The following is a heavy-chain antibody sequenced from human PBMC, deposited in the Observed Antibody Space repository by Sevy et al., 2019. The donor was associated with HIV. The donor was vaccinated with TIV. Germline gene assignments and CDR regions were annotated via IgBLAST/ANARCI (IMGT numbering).Heavy chain of an antibody. J-gene: IGHJ4*02. CDR2: ISNSGNTI. CDR1: GFTFRTYE. CDR3: ARDLPPSATTVAHFDY. D-gene: IGHD4-17*01. Sequence: GGSLRLSCTASGFTFRTYEMNWVRQAPGKGLEWVSYISNSGNTIYYSDSVKGRFTISRDNAKNSLYLQMNSLRAADTAVYYCARDLPPSATTVAHFDYWGRGTLVTVSS. V-gene: IGHV3-48*03.